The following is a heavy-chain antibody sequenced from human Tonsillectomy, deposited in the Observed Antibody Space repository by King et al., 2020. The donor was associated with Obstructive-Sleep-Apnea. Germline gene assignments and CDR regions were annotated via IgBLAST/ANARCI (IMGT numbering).Heavy chain of an antibody. CDR1: GGSISSSSYY. Sequence: QLQESGPGLVKPSETLSLTCTVSGGSISSSSYYWGWIRQPPGKGLEWIGSIYYSGSTYYNPSLKSRVTISVDTSKNQFSLKLSSVTAADTAVYYCASLNFRYYYGSGSYSDDAFDIWGHGTMVTVSS. J-gene: IGHJ3*02. CDR2: IYYSGST. CDR3: ASLNFRYYYGSGSYSDDAFDI. D-gene: IGHD3-10*01. V-gene: IGHV4-39*07.